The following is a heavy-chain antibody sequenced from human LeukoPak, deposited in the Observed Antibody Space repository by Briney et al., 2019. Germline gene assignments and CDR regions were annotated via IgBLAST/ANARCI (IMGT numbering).Heavy chain of an antibody. Sequence: LGGSLRLSCAASGFTLNMYSMNWVRQAPGKGLEWVSYVSSSSSLIYYSDSVRGRFTISRDSATNSLSLQMNSLRVEDTAVYYCAREDGYCSGGSCYTWYYMDVWGKGTTVTVSS. J-gene: IGHJ6*03. CDR1: GFTLNMYS. V-gene: IGHV3-48*01. CDR2: VSSSSSLI. D-gene: IGHD2-15*01. CDR3: AREDGYCSGGSCYTWYYMDV.